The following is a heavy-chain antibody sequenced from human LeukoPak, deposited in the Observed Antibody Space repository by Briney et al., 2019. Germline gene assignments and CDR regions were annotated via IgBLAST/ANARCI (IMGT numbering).Heavy chain of an antibody. CDR2: IGDSGSPI. Sequence: PGGSLRLSCAASGFTFTDYYMSWIRQAPGKGLEWISYIGDSGSPIYYANSVKGRFTIPRDNAKNSLYLQMNNLRAEDTAMYYCARGAGPLFDPWGQGTLVTVSS. CDR3: ARGAGPLFDP. CDR1: GFTFTDYY. V-gene: IGHV3-11*01. J-gene: IGHJ5*02.